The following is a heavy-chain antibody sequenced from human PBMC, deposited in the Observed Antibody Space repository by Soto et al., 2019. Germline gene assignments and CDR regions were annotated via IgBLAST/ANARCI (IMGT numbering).Heavy chain of an antibody. J-gene: IGHJ4*02. CDR1: GCSFTRQG. CDR2: ISAYNGNT. V-gene: IGHV1-18*01. D-gene: IGHD1-26*01. CDR3: GTIPWTGSHLEIFAS. Sequence: AAVKVSCKGSGCSFTRQGSSGVRQPPGQGLEWGGWISAYNGNTNYAQKLQPTVTMTTDPSTSTASMEPRSLTSDPTHVYYCGTIPWTGSHLEIFASWGQGTLVPVSA.